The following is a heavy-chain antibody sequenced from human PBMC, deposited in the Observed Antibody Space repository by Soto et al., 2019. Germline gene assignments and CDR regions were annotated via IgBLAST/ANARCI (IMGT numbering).Heavy chain of an antibody. CDR1: GYTFTHYD. V-gene: IGHV1-8*01. CDR3: ARGGWGPTFDF. CDR2: MNPNTGNT. Sequence: QVQLVQSGADMKKPGASVKVSCKASGYTFTHYDINWVRQATGQGLEWMGWMNPNTGNTGFAQKFQDRDTMTRNTSISTAYMELSSLRSEDTALYFCARGGWGPTFDFWGQGTPVTVSS. J-gene: IGHJ4*02. D-gene: IGHD3-16*01.